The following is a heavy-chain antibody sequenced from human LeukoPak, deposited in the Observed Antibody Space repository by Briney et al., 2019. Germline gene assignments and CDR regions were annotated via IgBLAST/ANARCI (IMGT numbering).Heavy chain of an antibody. D-gene: IGHD3-10*01. V-gene: IGHV3-30*18. Sequence: GGSLRLSCAASGFTFSSYSMNWVRQAPGKGLEWVAVISSDGSNKYYVDSVKGRFTISRDNSKNTLYLQMNSLRAEDTAVYYCAKDQIRITMVRGVLGYWGQGTLVTVSS. CDR2: ISSDGSNK. CDR3: AKDQIRITMVRGVLGY. CDR1: GFTFSSYS. J-gene: IGHJ4*02.